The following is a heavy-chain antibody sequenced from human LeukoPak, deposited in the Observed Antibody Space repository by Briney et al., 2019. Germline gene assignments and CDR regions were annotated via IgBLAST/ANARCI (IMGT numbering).Heavy chain of an antibody. V-gene: IGHV4-30-4*01. CDR2: IYDSGST. CDR3: ARGGGYCSGGSCYEGSYYYYGMDV. Sequence: SQTLSLTCTVSGASIRSGDYYWSWIRQPPGKGLEWIGYIYDSGSTYYNPSLKSRITISVDTSENRFSLKLSSVTAADTAVYYCARGGGYCSGGSCYEGSYYYYGMDVWGQGTTVTVSS. D-gene: IGHD2-15*01. J-gene: IGHJ6*02. CDR1: GASIRSGDYY.